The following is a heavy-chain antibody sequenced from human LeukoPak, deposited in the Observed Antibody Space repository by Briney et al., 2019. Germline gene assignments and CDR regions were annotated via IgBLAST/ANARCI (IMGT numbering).Heavy chain of an antibody. CDR1: GFTVSSNY. CDR3: ARDAVSGDAFDI. V-gene: IGHV3-53*01. J-gene: IGHJ3*02. Sequence: GGSLRLSCAASGFTVSSNYMSWVRQAPGKGLEWVSVIYSGGSTYYADSVKGRFTISSDNSKNTLYLQMNSLRAEDTAVYYCARDAVSGDAFDIWGQGTMVTVSS. D-gene: IGHD3-22*01. CDR2: IYSGGST.